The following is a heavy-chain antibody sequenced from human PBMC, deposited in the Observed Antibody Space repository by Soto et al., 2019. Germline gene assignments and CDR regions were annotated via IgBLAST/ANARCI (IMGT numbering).Heavy chain of an antibody. CDR1: GYSFTSYW. V-gene: IGHV5-51*01. Sequence: EVQLVQSGAEVKKPGESLKISCKGSGYSFTSYWIGWVRQMPGKGLEWMGIIYPGDSDTRYSPSFQGQVTISADKSISTAYLQWSSLKASDTAMYYCARHQSFDDFWSGNGWFDPWGQGTLVTVSS. J-gene: IGHJ5*02. CDR2: IYPGDSDT. CDR3: ARHQSFDDFWSGNGWFDP. D-gene: IGHD3-3*01.